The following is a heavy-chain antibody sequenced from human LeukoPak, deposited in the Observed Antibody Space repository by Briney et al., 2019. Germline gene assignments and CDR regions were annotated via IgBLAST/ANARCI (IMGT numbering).Heavy chain of an antibody. V-gene: IGHV4-34*01. CDR2: INHSGST. D-gene: IGHD2-15*01. CDR3: VRVVVAANYYYYYYMDV. J-gene: IGHJ6*03. CDR1: GGSFSSYY. Sequence: SETLSLTCAVSGGSFSSYYWSWIRQPPGKGLEWIGEINHSGSTNYNPSLKSRVTISVDTSKNQFSLKLSSVTAADTAVYYCVRVVVAANYYYYYYMDVWGKGTTVTVSS.